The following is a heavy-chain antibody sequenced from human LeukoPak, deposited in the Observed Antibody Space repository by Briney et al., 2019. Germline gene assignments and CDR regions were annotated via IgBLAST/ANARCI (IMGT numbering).Heavy chain of an antibody. CDR1: GFTFTNAW. D-gene: IGHD2-2*01. CDR2: ISGSGGST. CDR3: AKAGMGSYCSSTSCSDYYYYMDV. J-gene: IGHJ6*03. V-gene: IGHV3-23*01. Sequence: GGSLRLSCAGSGFTFTNAWMNWVRQAPGKGLEWVSAISGSGGSTYYADSVKGRFTISRDNSKNTLYLQMNSLRAEDTAVYYCAKAGMGSYCSSTSCSDYYYYMDVWGKGTTVTVSS.